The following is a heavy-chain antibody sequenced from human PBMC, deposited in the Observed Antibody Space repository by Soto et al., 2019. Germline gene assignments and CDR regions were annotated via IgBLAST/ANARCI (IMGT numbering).Heavy chain of an antibody. Sequence: ASVKVSCKASGYTVTSYDINWVRQATGQGLEWMGWMNPNSGNTGYAQKFQGRVTMTRNTSISTAYMELSSLKSEDTAVYYCARGWRISRTYVFDYWGQGSLVTVSS. CDR1: GYTVTSYD. CDR2: MNPNSGNT. CDR3: ARGWRISRTYVFDY. V-gene: IGHV1-8*01. D-gene: IGHD1-7*01. J-gene: IGHJ4*02.